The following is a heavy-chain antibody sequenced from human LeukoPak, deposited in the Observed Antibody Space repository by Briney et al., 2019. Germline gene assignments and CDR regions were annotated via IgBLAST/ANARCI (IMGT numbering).Heavy chain of an antibody. D-gene: IGHD6-13*01. Sequence: ASVKVSCKASGYTFTSYGISWVRQAPGKGLEWMGIINPSGGSTSYAQKFQGRVTMTRDMSTTTVYMELSSLRSEDTAVYYCARGYSSSWYFDYWGQGSLVTVSS. J-gene: IGHJ4*02. CDR2: INPSGGST. V-gene: IGHV1-46*01. CDR3: ARGYSSSWYFDY. CDR1: GYTFTSYG.